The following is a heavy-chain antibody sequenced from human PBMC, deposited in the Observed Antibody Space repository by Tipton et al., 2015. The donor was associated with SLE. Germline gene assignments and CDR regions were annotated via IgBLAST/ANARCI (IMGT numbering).Heavy chain of an antibody. V-gene: IGHV4-39*07. CDR1: GGSISGIGYF. CDR2: LFFIGKT. J-gene: IGHJ4*02. Sequence: TLSLTCTVSGGSISGIGYFWGWFRQPPGKGLEWIGTLFFIGKTFYNPSLKSRVTISIDTPKNQFSLNVNSLTAADMAVYYCARLAQSRLVDHWGQGTLVTVS. CDR3: ARLAQSRLVDH.